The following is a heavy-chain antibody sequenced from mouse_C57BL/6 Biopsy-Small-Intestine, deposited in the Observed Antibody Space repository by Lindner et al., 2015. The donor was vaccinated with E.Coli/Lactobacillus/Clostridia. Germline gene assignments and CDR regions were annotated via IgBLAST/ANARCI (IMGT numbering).Heavy chain of an antibody. CDR2: ISSGSSTI. CDR3: ARPSYHPYYFDY. CDR1: GFTFSDYG. D-gene: IGHD2-10*01. J-gene: IGHJ2*01. V-gene: IGHV5-17*01. Sequence: VQLQESGGGLVKPGGSLKLSCAASGFTFSDYGMHWVRQAPEKGLEWVAYISSGSSTIYYADTVKGRFTISRDNAKSTLFLQMTSLRSEDTAMYYCARPSYHPYYFDYWGQGTTLTVSS.